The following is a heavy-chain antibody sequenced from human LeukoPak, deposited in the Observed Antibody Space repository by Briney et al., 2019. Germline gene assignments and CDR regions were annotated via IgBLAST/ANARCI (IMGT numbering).Heavy chain of an antibody. CDR1: GVTFRNYG. V-gene: IGHV3-30*03. J-gene: IGHJ4*02. CDR2: ISSDGIDK. CDR3: TTKVMRGNLGDDYDD. Sequence: GGSLRLSCSVSGVTFRNYGMHWVRQAPGKGLEWVALISSDGIDKLYGASVKGRFTISRDDSKSTLYLQMNSLTAEDTAVYYCTTKVMRGNLGDDYDDWGQGTLVTVSS. D-gene: IGHD5-12*01.